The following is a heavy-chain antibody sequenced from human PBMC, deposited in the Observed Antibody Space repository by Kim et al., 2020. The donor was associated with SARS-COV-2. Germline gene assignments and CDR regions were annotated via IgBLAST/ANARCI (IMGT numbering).Heavy chain of an antibody. CDR2: ISSSSSTI. CDR3: ARDLSLLWSEIDY. J-gene: IGHJ4*02. Sequence: GGSLRLSCAASGFTFSSYSMNWVRQAPGKGLEWVSYISSSSSTIYYADSVKGRFTISRDNAKNSLYLQMNSLRAEDTAVYYCARDLSLLWSEIDYWGQGTLVTVSS. V-gene: IGHV3-48*04. CDR1: GFTFSSYS. D-gene: IGHD3-10*02.